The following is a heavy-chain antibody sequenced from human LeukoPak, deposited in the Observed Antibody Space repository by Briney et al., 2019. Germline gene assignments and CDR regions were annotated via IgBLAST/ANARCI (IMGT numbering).Heavy chain of an antibody. CDR1: GASVRRYNY. CDR3: VRVAEEMATIKGLDI. J-gene: IGHJ3*02. CDR2: VYHSGST. Sequence: PSGTLSLTCAVSGASVRRYNYWSWVRQPPGKGLEWLGEVYHSGSTIYNPSLESRITISIDSSKNQFSLKLTSVTAADTAVYYCVRVAEEMATIKGLDIWGRGTMVTVSS. V-gene: IGHV4-4*02. D-gene: IGHD5-24*01.